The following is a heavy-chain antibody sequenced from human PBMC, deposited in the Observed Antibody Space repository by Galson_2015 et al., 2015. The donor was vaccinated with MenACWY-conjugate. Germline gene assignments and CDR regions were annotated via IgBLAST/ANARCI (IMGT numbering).Heavy chain of an antibody. J-gene: IGHJ6*03. CDR3: AKDWSVPYSTISYYFYMDV. CDR2: ISYDGSNE. V-gene: IGHV3-30*18. D-gene: IGHD6-13*01. Sequence: SLRLSCAASGFTFRRFGMHWVRQAPGKGLEWMAVISYDGSNESYADSVKGRFTISRDNSKNTLYLQMNSLRADETAVYYCAKDWSVPYSTISYYFYMDVWGKGTTVTVSS. CDR1: GFTFRRFG.